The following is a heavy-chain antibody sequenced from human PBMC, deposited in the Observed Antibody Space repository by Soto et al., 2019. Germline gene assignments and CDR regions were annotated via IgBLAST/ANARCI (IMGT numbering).Heavy chain of an antibody. D-gene: IGHD2-15*01. CDR3: ARSASDIVVVVAANRDDAFDI. Sequence: GGSLRLSCAASGFTFSYDINWVRQATGQGLEWMGWMNPNSGNTGYAQKFQGRVTMTRNTSISTAYMELSSLRSEDTAVYYCARSASDIVVVVAANRDDAFDIWGQGTMVTVSS. V-gene: IGHV1-8*01. J-gene: IGHJ3*02. CDR1: GFTFSYD. CDR2: MNPNSGNT.